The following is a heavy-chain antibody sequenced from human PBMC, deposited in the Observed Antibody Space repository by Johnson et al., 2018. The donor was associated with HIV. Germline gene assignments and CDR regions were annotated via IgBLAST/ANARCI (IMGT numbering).Heavy chain of an antibody. CDR1: GFTFSDYY. D-gene: IGHD3-3*01. CDR3: YDFGREFPCQDPRGVVGIFDI. CDR2: ISSGFATI. J-gene: IGHJ3*02. Sequence: VQLVESGGGLVKPGGSLRLSCAASGFTFSDYYMSWIRQAQGKGLECVSYISSGFATIHYADSVKGRSTMRAEDTAMYYCAKDMREYECEEWASDYYDFGREFPCQDPRGVVGIFDIWGQGTMVTVSP. V-gene: IGHV3-11*01.